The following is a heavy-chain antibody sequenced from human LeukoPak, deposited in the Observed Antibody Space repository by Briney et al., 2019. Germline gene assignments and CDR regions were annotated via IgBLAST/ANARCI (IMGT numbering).Heavy chain of an antibody. Sequence: GGSLRLSCAASGFTFSNAWMSWVRQAPGKGLEWVGRIKSKTDGGTTDYAAPVKGRFTISRDDSKNTLYLQMNSLKTEDTAVYYCTTDLGSGYSELDYWGQGTLVTVSS. J-gene: IGHJ4*02. CDR3: TTDLGSGYSELDY. V-gene: IGHV3-15*01. CDR1: GFTFSNAW. D-gene: IGHD3-3*01. CDR2: IKSKTDGGTT.